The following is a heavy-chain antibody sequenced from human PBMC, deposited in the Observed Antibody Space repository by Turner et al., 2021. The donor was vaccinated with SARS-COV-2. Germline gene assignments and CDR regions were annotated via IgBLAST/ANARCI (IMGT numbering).Heavy chain of an antibody. D-gene: IGHD1-26*01. Sequence: QVQLQESGPGLVKPSQTLSLTCTVSGGSISSGGYYWSWIRQHPGKGLEWIAYIYYSGSTYYNPSLKSRVTISVDTSKNQFSLKLSSVTAADTAVYYCAGEVVVLTTTHYGMDVWGQGTTVTVSS. J-gene: IGHJ6*02. V-gene: IGHV4-31*03. CDR1: GGSISSGGYY. CDR3: AGEVVVLTTTHYGMDV. CDR2: IYYSGST.